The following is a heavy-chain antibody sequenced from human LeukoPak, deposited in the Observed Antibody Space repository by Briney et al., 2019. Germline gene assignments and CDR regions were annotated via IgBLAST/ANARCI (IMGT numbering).Heavy chain of an antibody. CDR1: GYTFTGYY. CDR3: ARGPVVVPAAMDGWFDP. Sequence: ASVKVYCKASGYTFTGYYMHWVRQAPGQGLEWMGWINPNSGGTNYAQKFQGWVTMTRDTSISTAYMELSRLRSDDTAVYYCARGPVVVPAAMDGWFDPWGQGTLVTVSS. CDR2: INPNSGGT. D-gene: IGHD2-2*01. V-gene: IGHV1-2*04. J-gene: IGHJ5*02.